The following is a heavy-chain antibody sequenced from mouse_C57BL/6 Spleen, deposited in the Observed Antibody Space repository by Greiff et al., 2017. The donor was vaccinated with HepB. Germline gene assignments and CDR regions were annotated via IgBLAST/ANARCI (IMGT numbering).Heavy chain of an antibody. CDR1: GYAFSSSW. CDR2: IYPGDGDT. J-gene: IGHJ1*03. CDR3: ARSHYYGSSYGYFDV. V-gene: IGHV1-82*01. D-gene: IGHD1-1*01. Sequence: VQLQQSGPELVKPGASVKISCKASGYAFSSSWMNWVKQRPGKGLEWIGRIYPGDGDTNYNGKFKGKATLTADKSSSTAYMQLSSLTSEDSAVYFCARSHYYGSSYGYFDVWGTGTTLTVSS.